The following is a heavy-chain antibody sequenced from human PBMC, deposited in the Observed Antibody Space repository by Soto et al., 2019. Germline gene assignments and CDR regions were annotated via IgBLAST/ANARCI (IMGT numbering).Heavy chain of an antibody. Sequence: SETLSLTCTVSGGSISSYYWSWIRQPPGKGLEWIGYIYYSGSTNYNPSLKCRVTISVDTSTNQFSLKLSSVTAADTAVYYCAGTQDVRYCSSTSCFFFDYWGQGTLVTVSS. CDR2: IYYSGST. J-gene: IGHJ4*02. CDR3: AGTQDVRYCSSTSCFFFDY. V-gene: IGHV4-59*08. D-gene: IGHD2-2*01. CDR1: GGSISSYY.